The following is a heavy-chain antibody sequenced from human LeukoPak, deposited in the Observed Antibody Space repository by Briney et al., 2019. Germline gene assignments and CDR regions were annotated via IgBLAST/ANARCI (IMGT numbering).Heavy chain of an antibody. Sequence: ASVKVSCKASGHTFTGYYMHWVRQAPGQGLEWMGWINPNSGGTNYAQKFQGRVTMTRDTSISTAYMELSRLRSDDTAVYYCARVSPIAVASNDAFDIWGQGTMVTVSS. CDR2: INPNSGGT. CDR3: ARVSPIAVASNDAFDI. V-gene: IGHV1-2*02. D-gene: IGHD6-19*01. J-gene: IGHJ3*02. CDR1: GHTFTGYY.